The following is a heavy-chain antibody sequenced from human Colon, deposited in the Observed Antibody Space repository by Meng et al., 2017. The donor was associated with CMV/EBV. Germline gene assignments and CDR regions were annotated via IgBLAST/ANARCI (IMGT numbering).Heavy chain of an antibody. CDR2: ISNDGSNK. CDR3: ARVNRVIVVVPAAPYGMDV. CDR1: GFTFSSYA. V-gene: IGHV3-30-3*01. J-gene: IGHJ6*02. D-gene: IGHD2-2*01. Sequence: GGSLRLSCAASGFTFSSYAMNWVRQAPGKGLEWVAVISNDGSNKYYADSVKGRFTISRDNSKNTLYLQMNSVRPEDTAVYYCARVNRVIVVVPAAPYGMDVWGQGTTVTVSS.